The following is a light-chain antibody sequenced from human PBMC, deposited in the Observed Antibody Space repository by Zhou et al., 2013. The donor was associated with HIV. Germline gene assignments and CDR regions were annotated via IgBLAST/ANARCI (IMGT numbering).Light chain of an antibody. J-gene: IGKJ4*01. CDR2: KAS. Sequence: DIQMTQSPSTLSASVGDRVIITCRASHNIRSWVAWYQQRPGKVPELLIYKASNLESGVPSRFSGSGSGTDFTLTINRLHPEDFATYYCQQSYNIVLTFGGGTKVEIK. CDR3: QQSYNIVLT. V-gene: IGKV1-5*03. CDR1: HNIRSW.